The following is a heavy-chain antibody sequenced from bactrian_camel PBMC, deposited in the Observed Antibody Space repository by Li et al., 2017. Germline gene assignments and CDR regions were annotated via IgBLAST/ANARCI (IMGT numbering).Heavy chain of an antibody. V-gene: IGHV3S53*01. CDR2: IHSDGAT. J-gene: IGHJ4*01. CDR1: RPTVC. Sequence: HVQLVESGGDSVQAGGSLRLSCTLSRPTVCMAWFRQDPGKERDRIASIHSDGATSYSDSVKGRFTISRDNAKNTMYLQMNSLLPEDTARYYCAFDPGASRCNDDAWTALTLGIFWGQGTQVTVS. D-gene: IGHD8*01. CDR3: AFDPGASRCNDDAWTALTLGIF.